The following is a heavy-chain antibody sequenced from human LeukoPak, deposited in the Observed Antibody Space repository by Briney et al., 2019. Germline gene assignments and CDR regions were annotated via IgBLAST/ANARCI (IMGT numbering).Heavy chain of an antibody. Sequence: SETLSLTCTVSGGSISSGSYYWSWIRQPAGKGLEWIGRVYTSGSTNYNPSLKSRVTISVDTSKNQFSLKLSSVTAADTAVYYCARDYYDFWSGGRRDAFDIWGQGTMVTVSS. CDR1: GGSISSGSYY. CDR2: VYTSGST. V-gene: IGHV4-61*02. J-gene: IGHJ3*02. D-gene: IGHD3-3*01. CDR3: ARDYYDFWSGGRRDAFDI.